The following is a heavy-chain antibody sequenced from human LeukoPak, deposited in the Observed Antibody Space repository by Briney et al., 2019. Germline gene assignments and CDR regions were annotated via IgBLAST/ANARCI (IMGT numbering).Heavy chain of an antibody. CDR1: GYTFTSYY. D-gene: IGHD3-22*01. V-gene: IGHV1-46*01. J-gene: IGHJ3*02. CDR3: AIVKPNYYDSSAYGTFDI. CDR2: INPSGGST. Sequence: ASVKVSCKASGYTFTSYYMHWVRQAPGQGLEWMGIINPSGGSTSCAQKFQGRVTMTRDTSTSTVYMELSSLRSEDTAVYYCAIVKPNYYDSSAYGTFDIWGQGTMVTVSS.